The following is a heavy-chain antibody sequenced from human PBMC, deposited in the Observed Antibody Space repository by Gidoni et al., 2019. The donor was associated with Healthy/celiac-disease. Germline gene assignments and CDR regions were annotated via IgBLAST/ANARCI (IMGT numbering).Heavy chain of an antibody. V-gene: IGHV3-23*01. CDR2: ISGSGGST. J-gene: IGHJ5*02. CDR3: AKDRTPYYYDSSGYH. D-gene: IGHD3-22*01. CDR1: GFTFSSYA. Sequence: EVPLLESGGGLVQPGGSLRLSCAASGFTFSSYAMSWVRQAPGKGLEWVSAISGSGGSTYYADAVKGRFTISRDNSKNTLYLQMNSLRAEDTAVYYCAKDRTPYYYDSSGYHWGQGTLVTVSS.